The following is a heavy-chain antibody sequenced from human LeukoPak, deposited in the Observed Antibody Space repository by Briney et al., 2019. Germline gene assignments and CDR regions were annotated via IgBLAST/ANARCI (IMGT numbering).Heavy chain of an antibody. J-gene: IGHJ4*02. D-gene: IGHD3-10*01. CDR2: ISSDGTNE. CDR1: GFTFSVHG. CDR3: EGRMVRGVSLLEC. V-gene: IGHV3-30*03. Sequence: GRSLRLSCAPCGFTFSVHGMHWVRQAPGKGLEWVALISSDGTNEYYADSVKGRFTISRDNSKNTLYLQMNSLRADDTAVYYCEGRMVRGVSLLECWGQGTLVTVSS.